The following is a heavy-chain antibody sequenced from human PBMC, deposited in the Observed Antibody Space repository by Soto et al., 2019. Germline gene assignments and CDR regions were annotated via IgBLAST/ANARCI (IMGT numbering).Heavy chain of an antibody. J-gene: IGHJ6*02. Sequence: QVQLVQSGAEVKKPGSSVKVSCKASGSTFSNYALTWVRQAPGHGLEWMGGIIPICGTANYAQKFQGSVTINADKSTSTAYMEMGSLRSEDTAVYFCAGGGYSGYHYAYSYSGLDVWGQGTTVTVSS. V-gene: IGHV1-69*06. D-gene: IGHD5-12*01. CDR3: AGGGYSGYHYAYSYSGLDV. CDR2: IIPICGTA. CDR1: GSTFSNYA.